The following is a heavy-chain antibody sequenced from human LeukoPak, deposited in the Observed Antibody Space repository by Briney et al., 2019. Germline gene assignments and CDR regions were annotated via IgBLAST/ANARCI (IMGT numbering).Heavy chain of an antibody. J-gene: IGHJ6*04. Sequence: SVKVSCKASGGTFSSYAISWVRQAPGQGLEWMGGIIPIFGTANYAQKFQGRVTIPTDESTSTAYMELSSLRSEDTAVYYCARGDYGDYGPEMDVWGKGTTVTVSS. CDR2: IIPIFGTA. CDR3: ARGDYGDYGPEMDV. V-gene: IGHV1-69*05. D-gene: IGHD4-17*01. CDR1: GGTFSSYA.